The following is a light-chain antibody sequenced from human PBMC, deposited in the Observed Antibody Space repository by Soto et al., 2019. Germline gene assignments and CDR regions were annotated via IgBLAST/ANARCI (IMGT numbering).Light chain of an antibody. CDR2: ATS. CDR1: QSIASY. J-gene: IGKJ1*01. Sequence: DIQMTQSPSSLSASVGDRVTITCRASQSIASYLNWYQHKPGKAPKLLIYATSILQSGVPSRFSGSGSGAAFPLTISGLQHEDFATYYCQQSSGSPTWTFGQGTK. V-gene: IGKV1-39*01. CDR3: QQSSGSPTWT.